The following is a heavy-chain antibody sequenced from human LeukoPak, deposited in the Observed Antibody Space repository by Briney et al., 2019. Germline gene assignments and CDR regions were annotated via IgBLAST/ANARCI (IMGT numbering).Heavy chain of an antibody. CDR1: GFTFSSYS. D-gene: IGHD1-26*01. J-gene: IGHJ4*02. CDR2: ISSSSSYI. Sequence: GGSLRLSCAASGFTFSSYSMNWVRQAPGKGLEWVSSISSSSSYIYYADSVKGRFTISRDNAKNSLYLQMNSLRAEDTAVYYCARYTSNVVGKRHYFDYWGQGTLVTVSS. CDR3: ARYTSNVVGKRHYFDY. V-gene: IGHV3-21*01.